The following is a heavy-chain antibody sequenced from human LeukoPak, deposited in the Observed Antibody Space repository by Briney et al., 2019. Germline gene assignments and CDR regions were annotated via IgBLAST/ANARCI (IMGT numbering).Heavy chain of an antibody. Sequence: PSQTLSLTCTVSGGSISSGSYYWSWIRQPAGKGLEWIGRIYTSGSTNYNPSLKSRVTISVDTSKNQFSLKLSSVTAADTAVYYCATQFEAFDIWGQGTMVTVSS. V-gene: IGHV4-61*02. J-gene: IGHJ3*02. CDR3: ATQFEAFDI. CDR2: IYTSGST. CDR1: GGSISSGSYY.